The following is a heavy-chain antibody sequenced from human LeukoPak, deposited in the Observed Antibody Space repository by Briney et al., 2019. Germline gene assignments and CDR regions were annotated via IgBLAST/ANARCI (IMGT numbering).Heavy chain of an antibody. Sequence: SETLSLTCTVSGGSISSSSYYWGWNRQPPGKGLGWIGSIYYSGSTYYNPSLKSRVTISVDTSKNQFSLKLSSVTAADTAVYYCASRRYFDWWLDYWGQGTLVTVSS. CDR2: IYYSGST. D-gene: IGHD3-9*01. V-gene: IGHV4-39*01. CDR1: GGSISSSSYY. CDR3: ASRRYFDWWLDY. J-gene: IGHJ4*02.